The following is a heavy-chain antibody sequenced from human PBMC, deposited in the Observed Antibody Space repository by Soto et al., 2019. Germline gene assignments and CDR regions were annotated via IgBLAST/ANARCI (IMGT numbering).Heavy chain of an antibody. CDR3: ARCTYGYHYFDY. CDR1: GYSISTGYY. CDR2: VYHSGNT. D-gene: IGHD3-16*02. Sequence: PSETLSLTCAVSGYSISTGYYWGWIRQPPGKGLEWIGNVYHSGNTYFNPSLKNRVTLSMDTSENQFSLKLSSVTAADTAVYYCARCTYGYHYFDYWGQGVLVTVS. J-gene: IGHJ4*02. V-gene: IGHV4-38-2*01.